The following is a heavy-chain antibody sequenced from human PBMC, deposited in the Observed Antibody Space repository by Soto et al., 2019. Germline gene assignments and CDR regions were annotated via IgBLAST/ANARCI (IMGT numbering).Heavy chain of an antibody. D-gene: IGHD2-15*01. V-gene: IGHV3-23*01. CDR1: GFAFSSYA. CDR2: LSGSGAST. J-gene: IGHJ5*02. Sequence: EVQLLESGGGLVQPGGSLRLSCAASGFAFSSYAMSWVRQAPGKGLEWVSSLSGSGASTYYADSVKGRFTISRDNSKNTLYLPMNSLTAEDTAIYYCASYPVGYCSGGSCHPVDPWGQGTLVTVSS. CDR3: ASYPVGYCSGGSCHPVDP.